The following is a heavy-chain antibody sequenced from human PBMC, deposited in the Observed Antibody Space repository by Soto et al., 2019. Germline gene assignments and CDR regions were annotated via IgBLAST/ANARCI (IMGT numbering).Heavy chain of an antibody. J-gene: IGHJ4*02. V-gene: IGHV3-23*01. CDR1: GFTFSVYA. CDR3: AKALYGGFTY. D-gene: IGHD3-10*01. CDR2: ISGSGDST. Sequence: EVRLLESGGGLVQPGGSLRLSCAASGFTFSVYAMSWVRQAPGKGLEWVSGISGSGDSTHYADSVKGRFTVSRDNSTSMLYLQTNRLRAEDTAIYYCAKALYGGFTYWGQGTLVTVSS.